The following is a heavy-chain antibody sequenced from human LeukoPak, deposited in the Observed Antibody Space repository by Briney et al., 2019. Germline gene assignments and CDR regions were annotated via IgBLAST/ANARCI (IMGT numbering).Heavy chain of an antibody. D-gene: IGHD5-24*01. V-gene: IGHV3-21*01. CDR1: GFTFRTYA. CDR3: ARDRRDGYNLGFDY. J-gene: IGHJ4*02. CDR2: ISGSGNGT. Sequence: GGSLRLSCTASGFTFRTYAMNWVRQAPGKGLEWLSGISGSGNGTYYADSVKGRFTISRDNAKNSLYLQMNSLRAEDTAVYYCARDRRDGYNLGFDYWGQGTLVTVSS.